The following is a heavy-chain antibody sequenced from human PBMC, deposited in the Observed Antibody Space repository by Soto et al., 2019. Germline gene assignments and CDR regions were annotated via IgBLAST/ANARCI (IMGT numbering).Heavy chain of an antibody. D-gene: IGHD6-13*01. V-gene: IGHV5-51*01. CDR1: GYSFTSYW. J-gene: IGHJ6*04. Sequence: PGESLKISCKGSGYSFTSYWIGWVRQMPGKGLEWMGIIYPGDSDTRYSPSFQGQVTISADKSISTAYLQWSSLKASDTAMYYCGRGVSGYSSSHYYYYGMDVGGKGTTVTVSS. CDR2: IYPGDSDT. CDR3: GRGVSGYSSSHYYYYGMDV.